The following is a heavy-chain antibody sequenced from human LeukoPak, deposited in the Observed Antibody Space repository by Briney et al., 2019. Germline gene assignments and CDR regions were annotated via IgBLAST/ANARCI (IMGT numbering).Heavy chain of an antibody. V-gene: IGHV4-30-2*01. CDR3: ARDLKGTGTTDY. Sequence: SETLSLTCTVSGGSISSGGYYWSWIRQPPGKGLEWIGYIYHSGSTYYNPSLKSRVTISVDRSKNQFSLKLSSVTAADTAVYYCARDLKGTGTTDYWGQGTLVTVSS. CDR1: GGSISSGGYY. CDR2: IYHSGST. D-gene: IGHD1-7*01. J-gene: IGHJ4*02.